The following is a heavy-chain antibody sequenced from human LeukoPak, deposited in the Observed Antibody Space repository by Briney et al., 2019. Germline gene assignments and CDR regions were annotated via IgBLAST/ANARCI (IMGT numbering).Heavy chain of an antibody. Sequence: GASVNVSCKASGGTFSSYAISGVRQAPGQGLEWMGGIIPIFGTANYAQKFQGRVTITTDESTSTAYMELSSLRSEDTAVYYCARPASIAARPADAFDIWGQGTMVTVSS. CDR3: ARPASIAARPADAFDI. J-gene: IGHJ3*02. CDR1: GGTFSSYA. D-gene: IGHD6-6*01. V-gene: IGHV1-69*05. CDR2: IIPIFGTA.